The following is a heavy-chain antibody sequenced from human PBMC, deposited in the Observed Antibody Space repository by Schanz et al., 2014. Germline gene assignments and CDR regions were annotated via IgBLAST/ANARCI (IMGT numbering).Heavy chain of an antibody. CDR3: ARVPEPGWFDP. CDR2: IYYRGYT. D-gene: IGHD1-26*01. V-gene: IGHV4-31*03. J-gene: IGHJ5*02. CDR1: GDSISSAY. Sequence: QVQLQESGPGLVEPSQTLSLTCTVSGDSISSAYWSWIRQHPGKGLEWIGFIYYRGYTYYNPSLKSRVSISLDPSKTQFFLNLNSLTAADTAVYYCARVPEPGWFDPWGQGTLVTVSS.